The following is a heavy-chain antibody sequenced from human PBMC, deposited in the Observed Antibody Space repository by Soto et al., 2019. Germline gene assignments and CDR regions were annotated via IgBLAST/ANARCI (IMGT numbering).Heavy chain of an antibody. J-gene: IGHJ4*02. CDR3: AKDRPQGANTGSTIDY. CDR1: VFTFSSYA. D-gene: IGHD1-26*01. Sequence: PWGSLRVSCVSSVFTFSSYAMSWVRQAPGKGLEWVSVISGSDGTTFYVDSVKGRFTISRDNSKNTLYLQMNSLTAEDTALYYCAKDRPQGANTGSTIDYWGQGTLVTVSS. CDR2: ISGSDGTT. V-gene: IGHV3-23*01.